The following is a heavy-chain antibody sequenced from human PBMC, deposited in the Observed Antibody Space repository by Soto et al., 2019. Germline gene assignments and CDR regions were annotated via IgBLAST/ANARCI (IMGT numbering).Heavy chain of an antibody. CDR1: GGSFSAYY. V-gene: IGHV4-34*01. CDR2: IIHSEST. Sequence: PSETLSLTCAVYGGSFSAYYWSWVRQPPGKGLEWIGEIIHSESTKYNPSLKSRVTISVDTSKNQFSLKLSSVTAADTAVYYCARGWVSDYGDSYYFDYWGQGTLVTVSS. D-gene: IGHD4-17*01. J-gene: IGHJ4*02. CDR3: ARGWVSDYGDSYYFDY.